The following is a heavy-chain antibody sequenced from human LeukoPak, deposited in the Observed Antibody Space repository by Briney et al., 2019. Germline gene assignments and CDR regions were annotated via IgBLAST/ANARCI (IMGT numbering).Heavy chain of an antibody. Sequence: GGSLRLSCAASGFNLTDYWMSWVRQAPGKGLEWVANIKQGGREEKYVGSVKGRFAISRDDAKSTLYLQMDSLSGDDTAVYYCARDNGGWFDSWGRGTLVTVSS. CDR1: GFNLTDYW. D-gene: IGHD3-10*01. CDR3: ARDNGGWFDS. V-gene: IGHV3-7*03. CDR2: IKQGGREE. J-gene: IGHJ5*01.